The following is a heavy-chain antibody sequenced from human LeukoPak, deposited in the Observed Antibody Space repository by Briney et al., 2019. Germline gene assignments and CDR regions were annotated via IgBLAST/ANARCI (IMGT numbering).Heavy chain of an antibody. D-gene: IGHD6-13*01. CDR2: INPNTGGT. J-gene: IGHJ6*03. CDR3: ARVGGSNWYGYYFYYMDV. V-gene: IGHV1-2*02. CDR1: GYTFTDYY. Sequence: GASVKVSCKASGYTFTDYYMHWVRQAPGQGLEWMGWINPNTGGTNYAQKFQGRVTMTRDTSITTAYMELSNLRSDDTAVYYCARVGGSNWYGYYFYYMDVWGKGTTVTVSS.